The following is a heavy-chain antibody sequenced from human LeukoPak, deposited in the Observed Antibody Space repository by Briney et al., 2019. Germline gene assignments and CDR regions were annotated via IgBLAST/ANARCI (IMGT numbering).Heavy chain of an antibody. V-gene: IGHV7-4-1*02. Sequence: ASVKVSSKASGYTFTVYYIHSVRQAPGQGLEWRGGITTNTGNPTYAQGFTGRFVFTLDSSVSPECRKMRTLKAEDSSVDYCARECDRSWFDHWGQGTLVTVSS. D-gene: IGHD3-22*01. CDR3: ARECDRSWFDH. CDR1: GYTFTVYY. CDR2: ITTNTGNP. J-gene: IGHJ5*02.